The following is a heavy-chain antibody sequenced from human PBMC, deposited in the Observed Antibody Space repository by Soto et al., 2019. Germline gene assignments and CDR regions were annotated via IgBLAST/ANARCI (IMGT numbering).Heavy chain of an antibody. V-gene: IGHV3-48*02. Sequence: GGSLRLSCAASGFTFSSYSMNWVRQAPGKGLEWVSYISSSSSTIYYADSVKGRFTISRDNAKNSLYLQMNSLRDEDTAVYYCARDTRRYSYVDYGMDVWGQGTTVTVSS. D-gene: IGHD5-18*01. J-gene: IGHJ6*02. CDR3: ARDTRRYSYVDYGMDV. CDR2: ISSSSSTI. CDR1: GFTFSSYS.